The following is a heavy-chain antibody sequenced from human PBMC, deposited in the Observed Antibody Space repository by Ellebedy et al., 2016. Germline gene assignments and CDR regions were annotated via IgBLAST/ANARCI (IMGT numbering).Heavy chain of an antibody. Sequence: GGSLRLSCAASGFRFEDFAMHWVRQAPGKGLEWVSFINWNSAKIAYADSVRGRFIISRDNAKNSLFLEMNSLRPEDTALYYCAKDLRASPPVTGIDVWGQGTTVTVSS. V-gene: IGHV3-9*01. CDR1: GFRFEDFA. J-gene: IGHJ6*02. CDR3: AKDLRASPPVTGIDV. CDR2: INWNSAKI. D-gene: IGHD3-10*01.